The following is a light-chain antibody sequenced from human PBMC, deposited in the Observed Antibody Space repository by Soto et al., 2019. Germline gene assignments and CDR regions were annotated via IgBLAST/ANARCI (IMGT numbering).Light chain of an antibody. CDR3: QQYNNLVT. CDR1: QSVRSN. J-gene: IGKJ4*01. V-gene: IGKV3-15*01. Sequence: EIVMTQSPATLSVSPGERATLSCRASQSVRSNLAWYQQKPGQAPRLLIYAASTRATGIPARFSGSESGTEFTLTNTSLQSEDFSLYYCQQYNNLVTFGGGTKVEIK. CDR2: AAS.